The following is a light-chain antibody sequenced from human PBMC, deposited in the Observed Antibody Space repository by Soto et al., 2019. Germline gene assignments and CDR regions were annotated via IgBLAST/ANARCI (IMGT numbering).Light chain of an antibody. Sequence: QSVLTQSPSVSGAPGQRVTISCTGSSSNIGAGYDVQWYQQLPGTAPKLLIYGNSNRPSGVPDRFSGSKSGTSASLAITGLQAEDEADYYCQSYDSSLGGGVFGTGTKLTVL. CDR1: SSNIGAGYD. V-gene: IGLV1-40*01. CDR2: GNS. J-gene: IGLJ1*01. CDR3: QSYDSSLGGGV.